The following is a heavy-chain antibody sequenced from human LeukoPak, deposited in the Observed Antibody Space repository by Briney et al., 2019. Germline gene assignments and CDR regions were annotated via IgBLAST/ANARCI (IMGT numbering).Heavy chain of an antibody. CDR3: ARVLMVRGVMFDY. CDR1: GYTFTIYA. V-gene: IGHV1-3*03. CDR2: INAGNGNT. Sequence: EASVKVSCKASGYTFTIYAMHWVRQAPGQRLEWMGWINAGNGNTKYSQEFQGRVTITRDTSASTAYMELSSLRSEDMAVYYCARVLMVRGVMFDYWGQGTLVTVSS. J-gene: IGHJ4*02. D-gene: IGHD3-10*01.